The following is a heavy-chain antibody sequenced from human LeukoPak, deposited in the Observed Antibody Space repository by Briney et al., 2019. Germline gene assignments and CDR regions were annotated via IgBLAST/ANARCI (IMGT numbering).Heavy chain of an antibody. CDR3: AKRVVAGFNWFDP. D-gene: IGHD6-19*01. J-gene: IGHJ5*02. CDR2: ISASGYNT. CDR1: GFTLTNYA. V-gene: IGHV3-23*01. Sequence: GESLRLSCSVSGFTLTNYAMSWVRQAPGKGLEWVSAISASGYNTYYADSVQGRFTISRDNYKNTLYLQMNSLRAEDTAVYYCAKRVVAGFNWFDPWGQGTLVTVSS.